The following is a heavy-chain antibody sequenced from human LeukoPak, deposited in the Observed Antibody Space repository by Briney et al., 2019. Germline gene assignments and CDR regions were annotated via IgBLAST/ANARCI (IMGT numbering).Heavy chain of an antibody. Sequence: PGGSLRLSCAASGFTFSTYCMTWVRQAPGKGLEWVAVISYDGSNKYYADSVKGRFTISRDNSKNTLSLQMNSLTTEDTAVYYCARAITMVTEGAFDIWGQGTMVTVSS. J-gene: IGHJ3*02. CDR3: ARAITMVTEGAFDI. V-gene: IGHV3-30*03. CDR2: ISYDGSNK. D-gene: IGHD3-10*01. CDR1: GFTFSTYC.